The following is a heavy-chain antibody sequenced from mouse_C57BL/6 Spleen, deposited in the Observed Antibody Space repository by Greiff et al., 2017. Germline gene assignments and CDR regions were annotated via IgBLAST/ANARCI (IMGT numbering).Heavy chain of an antibody. Sequence: EVQLQQSGPELVKPGASVKISCKASGYTFTDYYMNWVKQSHGKSLEWIGDINPNNGGTSYNQKFKGKATLTVDKSSSTAHMELRSLTSEDSAVYYCANYYGSRRGDYFDYWGQGTTLTVSS. CDR3: ANYYGSRRGDYFDY. V-gene: IGHV1-26*01. J-gene: IGHJ2*01. D-gene: IGHD1-1*01. CDR2: INPNNGGT. CDR1: GYTFTDYY.